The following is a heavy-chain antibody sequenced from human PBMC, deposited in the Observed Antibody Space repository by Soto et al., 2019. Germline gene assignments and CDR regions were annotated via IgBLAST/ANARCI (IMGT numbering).Heavy chain of an antibody. CDR2: IYYSGST. CDR1: GGSISSGGYY. Sequence: PSETLSLTCTVSGGSISSGGYYWSWIRQHPGKGLEWIGYIYYSGSTNYNPSLKSRVTISVDTSKNQFSLKLSSVTAADTAVYYCASLQFARPRTAYYYYGMDVWGQGTTVTVSS. CDR3: ASLQFARPRTAYYYYGMDV. D-gene: IGHD1-1*01. V-gene: IGHV4-31*03. J-gene: IGHJ6*02.